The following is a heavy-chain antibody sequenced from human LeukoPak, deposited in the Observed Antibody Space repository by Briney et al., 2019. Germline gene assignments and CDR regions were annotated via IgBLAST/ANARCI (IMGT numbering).Heavy chain of an antibody. CDR1: GFTFSSYE. J-gene: IGHJ6*03. CDR3: ARDINYYYMDV. V-gene: IGHV3-30*04. Sequence: PGGSLRLSCAASGFTFSSYEMNWVRQAPCKGLEWVAVISYDGSNKYYADSVKGRFTISRDNSKNTLYLQMNSLRAEDTAVYYCARDINYYYMDVWGKGTTVTVSS. CDR2: ISYDGSNK.